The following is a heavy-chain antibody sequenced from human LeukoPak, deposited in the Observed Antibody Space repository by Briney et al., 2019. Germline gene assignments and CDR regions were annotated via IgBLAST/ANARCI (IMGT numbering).Heavy chain of an antibody. V-gene: IGHV3-74*01. CDR3: ARGRPHGNDY. J-gene: IGHJ4*02. Sequence: GGSLRLSCAASGFTFSSYWMNWVRQVPGNGLVWVSRIVSDGSNTNYADSVKGRFTISRDNAKNTLYLQMNSLRVEDTAVYYCARGRPHGNDYWGQGTLVTVSS. CDR1: GFTFSSYW. D-gene: IGHD4-23*01. CDR2: IVSDGSNT.